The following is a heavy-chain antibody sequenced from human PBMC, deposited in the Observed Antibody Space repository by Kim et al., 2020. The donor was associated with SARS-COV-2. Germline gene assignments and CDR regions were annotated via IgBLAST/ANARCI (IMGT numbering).Heavy chain of an antibody. V-gene: IGHV3-23*01. J-gene: IGHJ4*02. D-gene: IGHD1-26*01. Sequence: YADSVKGRFTIYRDNSKNTLYLQMNSLRAEDTAVYYGAKVGARDSYYFDYWGQGTLVTVSS. CDR3: AKVGARDSYYFDY.